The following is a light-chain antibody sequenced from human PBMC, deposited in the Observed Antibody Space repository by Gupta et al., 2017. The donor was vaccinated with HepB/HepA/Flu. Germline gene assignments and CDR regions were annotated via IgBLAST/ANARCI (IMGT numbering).Light chain of an antibody. V-gene: IGLV1-51*02. Sequence: QSVLTQPPSVSAAPGQKVTISCSGSSSNIGNNYVSWYQHLPGTAPKLLIYENNKRPSGIPDRFSGSKSGTSATLGITGLQTGDEADYSSATWDSTLSAFVFGAGTTVTVL. J-gene: IGLJ1*01. CDR2: ENN. CDR3: ATWDSTLSAFV. CDR1: SSNIGNNY.